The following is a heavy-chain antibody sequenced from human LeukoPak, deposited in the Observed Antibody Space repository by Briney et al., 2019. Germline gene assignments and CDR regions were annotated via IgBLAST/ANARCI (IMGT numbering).Heavy chain of an antibody. J-gene: IGHJ3*02. D-gene: IGHD3-22*01. CDR1: GFTVSSNY. Sequence: GGSLRLSCAASGFTVSSNYMSWVRQAPGKGLEWVSVIYSGGSTYYADSVKGRFTISRDNSKNTLYLQMNSLRAEDTAVYYCASLTYYYDSSGFRGDAFDIWGQGTIVTVSS. CDR2: IYSGGST. V-gene: IGHV3-66*01. CDR3: ASLTYYYDSSGFRGDAFDI.